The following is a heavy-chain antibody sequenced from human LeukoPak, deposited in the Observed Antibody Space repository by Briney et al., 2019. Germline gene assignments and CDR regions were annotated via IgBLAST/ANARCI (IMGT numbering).Heavy chain of an antibody. D-gene: IGHD3-10*01. J-gene: IGHJ5*02. CDR2: MNPKSNNR. CDR1: GYTFTNYD. Sequence: ASVKVSCKASGYTFTNYDVNWVRQATGQGLEWMGWMNPKSNNRGYAQKFQGRVTITTDTSISTAYMELSSLRSDDTAVYYCARGLKGNYYSGSGTYRWFAPWGQGTLVTVSS. CDR3: ARGLKGNYYSGSGTYRWFAP. V-gene: IGHV1-8*03.